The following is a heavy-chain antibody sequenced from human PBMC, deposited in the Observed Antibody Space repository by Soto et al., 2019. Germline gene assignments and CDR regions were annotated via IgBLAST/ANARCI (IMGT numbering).Heavy chain of an antibody. D-gene: IGHD1-7*01. Sequence: GGSLRLSCAASGFTFSSYAMSWVRQAPGKGLEWVSAISGSGGSTYYADSVKGRLTISRDNSKNTLYLQMNSLRAEDTAVYYCAKDLNNWNYVGWFDPWGQGTLVTVSS. J-gene: IGHJ5*02. CDR2: ISGSGGST. CDR3: AKDLNNWNYVGWFDP. V-gene: IGHV3-23*01. CDR1: GFTFSSYA.